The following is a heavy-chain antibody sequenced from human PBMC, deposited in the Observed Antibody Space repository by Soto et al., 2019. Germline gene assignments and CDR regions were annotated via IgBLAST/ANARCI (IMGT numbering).Heavy chain of an antibody. CDR1: GVSISSDGSY. D-gene: IGHD6-19*01. CDR2: ISYTGNS. CDR3: ARTVAVTGGDLDY. Sequence: SETLSLTCTVSGVSISSDGSYWGWIRQHPGTGLEWIGYISYTGNSYYNPSLKSRVIISLDTSQNQFSLQLNSMTAEDTAMYYCARTVAVTGGDLDYRGQGTLVTVSS. J-gene: IGHJ4*02. V-gene: IGHV4-31*03.